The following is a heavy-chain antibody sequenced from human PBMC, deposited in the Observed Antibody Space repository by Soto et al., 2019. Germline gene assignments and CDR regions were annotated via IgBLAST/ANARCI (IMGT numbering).Heavy chain of an antibody. CDR3: ARDLLSSGWYYYYYGMDV. D-gene: IGHD6-19*01. V-gene: IGHV1-2*02. CDR1: GYTFTSYY. Sequence: ASVKVSCKASGYTFTSYYMHWVRQAPGQGLEWMGWINPNSGGTNYAQKFQGRVTMTRDTSISTAYMELSRLRSDDTAVYYCARDLLSSGWYYYYYGMDVWGQGTTVTVSS. CDR2: INPNSGGT. J-gene: IGHJ6*02.